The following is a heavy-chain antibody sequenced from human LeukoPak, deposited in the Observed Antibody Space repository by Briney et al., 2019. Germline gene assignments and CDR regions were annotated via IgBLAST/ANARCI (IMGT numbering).Heavy chain of an antibody. D-gene: IGHD1-1*01. CDR1: GFTFASYS. V-gene: IGHV3-21*01. Sequence: GGSLRLSCAASGFTFASYSMNWVRQAPGKGLEWVSSISGDSTYIYNAGSVKGRFTISRDNAQASLYLQMISLRADDTAVYYCARVSGRLERQSDLDFWGQGTLVIVSS. J-gene: IGHJ4*02. CDR2: ISGDSTYI. CDR3: ARVSGRLERQSDLDF.